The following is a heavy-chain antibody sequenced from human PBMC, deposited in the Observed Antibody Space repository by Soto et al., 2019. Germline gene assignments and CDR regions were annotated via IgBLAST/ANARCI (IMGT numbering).Heavy chain of an antibody. CDR3: ARDIGAYGMDV. J-gene: IGHJ6*02. V-gene: IGHV3-30-3*01. D-gene: IGHD3-16*02. CDR2: ISYDGSNK. Sequence: PGGSLRLSCAASGFTFRSYAMHWVRQAPGKGLEWVAVISYDGSNKYYADSVKGRFTISRDNSKNTLYLQMNSLRAEDTAVYYCARDIGAYGMDVWGQGTTVTVSS. CDR1: GFTFRSYA.